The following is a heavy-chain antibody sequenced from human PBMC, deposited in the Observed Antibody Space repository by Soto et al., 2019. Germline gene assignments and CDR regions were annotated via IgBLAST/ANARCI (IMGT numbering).Heavy chain of an antibody. J-gene: IGHJ6*02. V-gene: IGHV1-2*04. CDR2: INPKSGGT. CDR1: GYSFTDYH. Sequence: GASVKVSCKVSGYSFTDYHIHWVRQAPGQGLEWLGRINPKSGGTSTAQKFQGWVTMTTDRSISTASMELTRLTSDDTAIYYCARGDSTDCSNGVCSFFYNHDMDVWGQGTTVTVSS. CDR3: ARGDSTDCSNGVCSFFYNHDMDV. D-gene: IGHD2-8*01.